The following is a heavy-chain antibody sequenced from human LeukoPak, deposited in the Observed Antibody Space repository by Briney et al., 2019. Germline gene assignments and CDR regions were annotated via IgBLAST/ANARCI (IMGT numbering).Heavy chain of an antibody. Sequence: GGSLRLSCAASEFTFSDHYMDWVRQAPGKGLEWVSYISSSSSYIYYADSVKGRFTISRDNAKNSLYLQMNSLRAEDTAVYYCARENLMVVAATETKSIGGDYYYYMDVWGKGTTVTVSS. CDR2: ISSSSSYI. CDR1: EFTFSDHY. V-gene: IGHV3-21*05. CDR3: ARENLMVVAATETKSIGGDYYYYMDV. D-gene: IGHD2-15*01. J-gene: IGHJ6*03.